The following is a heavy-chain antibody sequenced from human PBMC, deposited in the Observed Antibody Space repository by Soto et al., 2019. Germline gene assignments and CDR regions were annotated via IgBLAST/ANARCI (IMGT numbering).Heavy chain of an antibody. J-gene: IGHJ4*02. D-gene: IGHD3-3*01. V-gene: IGHV3-23*01. CDR3: AKRDSSVLRFLEWLIDY. CDR2: ISGSGGST. Sequence: GGSLRLSCAASGFTFSSYAMSWVRQAPGKGLEWVSAISGSGGSTYFADSVKGRFTISRDNSKNTLYLQMNSLRAEDTAVYYCAKRDSSVLRFLEWLIDYWGQGTLVTVSS. CDR1: GFTFSSYA.